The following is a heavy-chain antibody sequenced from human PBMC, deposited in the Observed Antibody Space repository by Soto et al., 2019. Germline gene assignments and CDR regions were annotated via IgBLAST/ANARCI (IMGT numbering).Heavy chain of an antibody. CDR3: ATVSVFYGSGRPPDY. Sequence: GASVKVSCKVSGYTLTELSMHWVRQAPGKGLEWVGGFDPEDGETIYAQKFQGRVTMTEDTSTDTAYMELSSLRSEDTAVYYCATVSVFYGSGRPPDYWGQGTLVTVSS. V-gene: IGHV1-24*01. CDR2: FDPEDGET. D-gene: IGHD3-10*01. CDR1: GYTLTELS. J-gene: IGHJ4*02.